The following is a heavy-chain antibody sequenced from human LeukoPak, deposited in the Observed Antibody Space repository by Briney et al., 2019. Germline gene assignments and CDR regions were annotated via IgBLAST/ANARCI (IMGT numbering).Heavy chain of an antibody. CDR3: ARDSNYYGSGSYYSESDYYFDY. Sequence: PGGSLRLSCAASGFTFSSYWMSWVRQAPGKGLEWVANIKQDGREKYYVDSVKGRFTISRDNAKNSLYLQMNSLRAEDTAVYYCARDSNYYGSGSYYSESDYYFDYWGQGTLVTVSS. CDR2: IKQDGREK. V-gene: IGHV3-7*01. D-gene: IGHD3-10*01. J-gene: IGHJ4*02. CDR1: GFTFSSYW.